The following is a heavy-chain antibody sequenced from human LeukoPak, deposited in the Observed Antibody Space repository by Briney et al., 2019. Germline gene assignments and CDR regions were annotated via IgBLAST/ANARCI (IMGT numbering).Heavy chain of an antibody. CDR2: IIPILGIA. J-gene: IGHJ5*02. CDR1: GGTFNSYA. V-gene: IGHV1-69*04. CDR3: ARENSGSYLDP. Sequence: SVKVSCKASGGTFNSYAISWVRQAPGQGLEWMGRIIPILGIANYAQKFQGRVTITADKSTSTAYMELSSLRSEDTAVYYCARENSGSYLDPWGQGTLVTVSS. D-gene: IGHD1-26*01.